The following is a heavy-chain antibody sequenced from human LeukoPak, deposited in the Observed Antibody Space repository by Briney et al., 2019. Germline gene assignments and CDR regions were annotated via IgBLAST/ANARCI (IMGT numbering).Heavy chain of an antibody. V-gene: IGHV4-4*07. CDR1: GGSISGYY. J-gene: IGHJ4*02. Sequence: SETLSLTCTVSGGSISGYYWSWIQQPAGEGLEWMGRIFGSGSTNYNPSLRSRLTMSVDTSKNQFSLKLTSVTAADTAVYYCARGSGSYPPLDYWGQGTLVTVFS. CDR2: IFGSGST. CDR3: ARGSGSYPPLDY. D-gene: IGHD3-10*01.